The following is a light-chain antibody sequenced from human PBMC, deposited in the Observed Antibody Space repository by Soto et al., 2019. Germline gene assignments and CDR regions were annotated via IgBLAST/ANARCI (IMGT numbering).Light chain of an antibody. V-gene: IGKV1-39*01. CDR1: QSISTY. CDR3: QQQYNLPPWT. J-gene: IGKJ1*01. Sequence: DIQMTQSPPSLSASVGDTVTITCRASQSISTYLDWYQVTPGKAPKVLIYGASTLEDGVPSRFSGSGSGTDFTLSINNLQPEDFATYYGQQQYNLPPWTFGQGTKVEV. CDR2: GAS.